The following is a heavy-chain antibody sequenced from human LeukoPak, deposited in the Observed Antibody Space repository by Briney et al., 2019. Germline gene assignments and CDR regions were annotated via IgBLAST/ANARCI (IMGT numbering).Heavy chain of an antibody. CDR3: AKGIQNCSSTTCYGEDY. CDR2: ISGTGDRT. V-gene: IGHV3-23*01. J-gene: IGHJ4*02. Sequence: GGSLRLSCAASGFSFSIYAMNWVRRSPGKGLEWVSGISGTGDRTYTADSVKGRFTISRDNSKNTLYLQMNSLRVDDTAIYYCAKGIQNCSSTTCYGEDYWGQGTLVTVSS. D-gene: IGHD2-2*01. CDR1: GFSFSIYA.